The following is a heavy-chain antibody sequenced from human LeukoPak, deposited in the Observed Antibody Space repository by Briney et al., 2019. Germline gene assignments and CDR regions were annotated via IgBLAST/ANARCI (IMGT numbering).Heavy chain of an antibody. V-gene: IGHV4-34*01. CDR3: ARGRGYSGYREFDY. Sequence: SETLSFTCTVSGGSISSYYWSWIRQPPGKGLEWIGEINHSGSTNYNPSLKSRVTISVDTSKNQFSLKLSSVTAADTAVYYCARGRGYSGYREFDYWGQGTLVTVSS. CDR2: INHSGST. J-gene: IGHJ4*02. D-gene: IGHD5-12*01. CDR1: GGSISSYY.